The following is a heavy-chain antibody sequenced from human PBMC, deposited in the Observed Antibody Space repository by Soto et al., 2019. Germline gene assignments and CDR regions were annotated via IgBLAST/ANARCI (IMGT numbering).Heavy chain of an antibody. Sequence: GGSLRLSCAASGFTFSSFSMNWVRQAPGKGLEYVSAISSNGGSTYYANSVKGRFTISRDNSKNTLYLQMGSLRAEDMAVYYCARGGPFYYYYMDVWGKGTTVTVSS. V-gene: IGHV3-64*01. CDR3: ARGGPFYYYYMDV. J-gene: IGHJ6*03. CDR2: ISSNGGST. D-gene: IGHD3-10*01. CDR1: GFTFSSFS.